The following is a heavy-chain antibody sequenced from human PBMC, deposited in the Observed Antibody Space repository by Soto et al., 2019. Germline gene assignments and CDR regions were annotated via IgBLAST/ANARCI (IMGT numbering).Heavy chain of an antibody. CDR3: VRARATDSRPDY. Sequence: PGGSLRLSCVASGFTFSLYTMVWVRRAPGKGLEWVSSISSSSSYIYYADSLKGRFSISRDNAKNSLYLQMDSLRVEDTATYFCVRARATDSRPDYWGQGSLVTVSS. D-gene: IGHD3-22*01. CDR2: ISSSSSYI. J-gene: IGHJ4*02. CDR1: GFTFSLYT. V-gene: IGHV3-21*01.